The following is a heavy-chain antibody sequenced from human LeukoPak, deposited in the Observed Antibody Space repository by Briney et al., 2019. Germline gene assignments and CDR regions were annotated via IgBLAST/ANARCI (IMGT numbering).Heavy chain of an antibody. CDR3: ARDLYATVGYFDAFDI. D-gene: IGHD2-8*01. V-gene: IGHV4-59*12. J-gene: IGHJ3*02. CDR1: GGSISSYY. CDR2: IYYSGST. Sequence: PSETLSLTCTVSGGSISSYYWSWIRQPPGKGLEWIGYIYYSGSTNYNPSLKSRVTISVDTSKNQFSLKLSSVTAADTAVYYCARDLYATVGYFDAFDIWGQGTMVTVSS.